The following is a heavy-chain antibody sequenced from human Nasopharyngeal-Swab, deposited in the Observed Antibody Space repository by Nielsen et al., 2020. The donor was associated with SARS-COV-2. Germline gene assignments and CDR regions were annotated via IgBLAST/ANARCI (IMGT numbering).Heavy chain of an antibody. Sequence: ASVKVSCKASGYSFTTYTMNWVRQAPGQGLEWMGWISTKTGNPTLAQGFTGRFVFSLDISVNTAYLQINNLKPEDTAVYYCARQLCTASDCYEVYWGQGTLVTVSS. CDR2: ISTKTGNP. CDR3: ARQLCTASDCYEVY. V-gene: IGHV7-4-1*02. CDR1: GYSFTTYT. J-gene: IGHJ4*02. D-gene: IGHD2-21*02.